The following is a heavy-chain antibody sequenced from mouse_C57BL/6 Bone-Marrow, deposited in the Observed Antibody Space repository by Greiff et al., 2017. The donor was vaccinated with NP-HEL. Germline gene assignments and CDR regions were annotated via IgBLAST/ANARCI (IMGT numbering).Heavy chain of an antibody. CDR1: GFTFTDYY. Sequence: EVQGVESGGGLVQPGGSLSLSCAASGFTFTDYYMSWVRQPPGKALEWLGFIRNKANGYTTEYSASVKGRFTISRDNSQSIRYLQMNALRAEDSATYYCARYNDYDYYDYWGQGTTLTVSS. CDR2: IRNKANGYTT. V-gene: IGHV7-3*01. D-gene: IGHD2-4*01. CDR3: ARYNDYDYYDY. J-gene: IGHJ2*01.